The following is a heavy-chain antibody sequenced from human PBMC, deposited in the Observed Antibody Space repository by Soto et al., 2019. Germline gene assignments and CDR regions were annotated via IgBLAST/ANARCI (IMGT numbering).Heavy chain of an antibody. CDR1: GFTFSSYS. D-gene: IGHD2-15*01. CDR3: ARVGCNGGSCYAVDY. V-gene: IGHV3-21*04. CDR2: ISSSSSYI. Sequence: GGSLRLSCAASGFTFSSYSMNWVRQAPGKGLEWVSSISSSSSYIYYADSVKGRFTISRDNAKNSLYLQMNSLRAEDTAVYYCARVGCNGGSCYAVDYWGQGTLVTVSS. J-gene: IGHJ4*02.